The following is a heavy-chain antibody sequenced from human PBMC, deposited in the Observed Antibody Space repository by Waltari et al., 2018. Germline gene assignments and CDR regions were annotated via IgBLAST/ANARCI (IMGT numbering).Heavy chain of an antibody. CDR1: GFTFSGYA. D-gene: IGHD3-16*01. CDR2: ISAGGGGT. V-gene: IGHV3-23*04. Sequence: EVQLVESGGGLVQPGGSLRLSCAASGFTFSGYAMSWVRQAPGKGLEWVSAISAGGGGTYYGDSVKGRFTISRDKSKNTRYLQMNSLRAEDTAVYYCARDLGSLRDYWGQGTLVTVSS. CDR3: ARDLGSLRDY. J-gene: IGHJ4*02.